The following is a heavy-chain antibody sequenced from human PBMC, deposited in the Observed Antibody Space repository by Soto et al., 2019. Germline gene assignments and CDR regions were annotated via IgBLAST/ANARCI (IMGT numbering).Heavy chain of an antibody. V-gene: IGHV3-11*06. CDR1: GFTFSDYY. J-gene: IGHJ6*02. Sequence: QVQLVESGGGLVKPGGSLRLSCAASGFTFSDYYMSWIRQAPGKGLEWVSYISSSSSYTNYADSVKGRFTISRDNAKNSLYLQMNSLRAEDTAVYYCAREGSFGVDYYGMDVWGQGTTVTVSS. CDR2: ISSSSSYT. D-gene: IGHD3-16*01. CDR3: AREGSFGVDYYGMDV.